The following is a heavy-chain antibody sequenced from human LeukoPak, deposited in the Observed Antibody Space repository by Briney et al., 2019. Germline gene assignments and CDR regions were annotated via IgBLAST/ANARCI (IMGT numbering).Heavy chain of an antibody. CDR3: ARDSGFWLY. D-gene: IGHD3-22*01. CDR2: IYSSGTT. Sequence: PSETLSLTCTVSGDSITSGSYYWGWIRQTPEKGLEWIGNIYSSGTTSFNPSLKSRITMSVDTSKNQLSLKMNSVTAADTAVYFCARDSGFWLYWGQGTLVTVSS. V-gene: IGHV4-39*07. J-gene: IGHJ4*02. CDR1: GDSITSGSYY.